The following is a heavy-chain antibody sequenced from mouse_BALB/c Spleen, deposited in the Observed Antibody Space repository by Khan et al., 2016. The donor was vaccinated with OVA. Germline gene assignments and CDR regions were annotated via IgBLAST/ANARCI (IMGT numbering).Heavy chain of an antibody. J-gene: IGHJ1*01. CDR3: ARSGTTVVAYWYFDV. V-gene: IGHV3-1*02. D-gene: IGHD1-1*01. CDR2: IYYSGKT. CDR1: GYSITSGYS. Sequence: EAQLQESGPDLVKPSQSLSLTCTVTGYSITSGYSWHWIRQFPGNKLEWMGYIYYSGKTNYNPSLKSRISITRDTSKNQFFLQLNSVTTEDTVTYYCARSGTTVVAYWYFDVWGAGTTVTVSS.